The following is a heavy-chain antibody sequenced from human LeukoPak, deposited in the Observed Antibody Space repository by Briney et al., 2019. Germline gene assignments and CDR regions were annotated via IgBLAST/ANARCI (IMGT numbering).Heavy chain of an antibody. CDR3: ARGPGYGDRGDYFDY. J-gene: IGHJ4*02. CDR1: RCTLSVHW. D-gene: IGHD4-17*01. V-gene: IGHV3-7*03. CDR2: IHKDGSEQ. Sequence: PGGSLPLSCQASRCTLSVHWMSWVRQAPGKALEGVANIHKDGSEQHYVDPVKGRFTISRDNAKTTLHLKMNSRGADDTAVYYCARGPGYGDRGDYFDYWGQGTLVSVSA.